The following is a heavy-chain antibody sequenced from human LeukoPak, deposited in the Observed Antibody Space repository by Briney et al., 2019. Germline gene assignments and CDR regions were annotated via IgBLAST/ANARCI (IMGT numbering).Heavy chain of an antibody. J-gene: IGHJ4*02. CDR1: GFTFTSYS. D-gene: IGHD3-10*01. CDR3: ARDGIGGNPLDY. CDR2: ISGSSSAI. Sequence: HPGGSLRLSCAASGFTFTSYSMNWVRQAPGKGLEWVSYISGSSSAIHYADSVKGRFTISRDNANNSLYLQMNSLRAEDTAVYYCARDGIGGNPLDYWGQGTLVTVPS. V-gene: IGHV3-48*04.